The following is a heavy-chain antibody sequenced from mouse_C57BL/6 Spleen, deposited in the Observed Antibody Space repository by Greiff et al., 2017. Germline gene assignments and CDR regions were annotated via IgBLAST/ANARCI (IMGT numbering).Heavy chain of an antibody. CDR3: ARHGYDMFDY. D-gene: IGHD1-2*01. CDR1: GYTFTSYW. CDR2: IYPCGCET. J-gene: IGHJ2*01. Sequence: VQLQQSGAELVRPGSSVKLSCKASGYTFTSYWMDWVKQRPGQGLEWIGNIYPCGCETHYNQKFKDKATLTADKSSSTVYMQLSRLTSEDSAVYYCARHGYDMFDYWGQGTTLTVSS. V-gene: IGHV1-61*01.